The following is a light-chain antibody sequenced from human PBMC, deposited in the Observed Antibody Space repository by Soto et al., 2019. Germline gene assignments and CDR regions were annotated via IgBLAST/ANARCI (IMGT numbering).Light chain of an antibody. V-gene: IGLV2-23*01. CDR2: EGS. Sequence: QYALTQPASVSGTPGQSITISCAGTSSDVGSYNLVSWYQNHPGKAPKLMIYEGSKRPSGVSNRFSGSKSGNTASLTISGLQAADEADYFCFSYAGSSTYVFGTGTKVTVL. J-gene: IGLJ1*01. CDR1: SSDVGSYNL. CDR3: FSYAGSSTYV.